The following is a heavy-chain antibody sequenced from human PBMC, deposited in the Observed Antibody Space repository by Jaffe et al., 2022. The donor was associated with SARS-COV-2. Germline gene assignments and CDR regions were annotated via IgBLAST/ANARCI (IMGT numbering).Heavy chain of an antibody. CDR3: ARASAEQWLAD. V-gene: IGHV4-59*01. D-gene: IGHD6-19*01. CDR2: IYYSGST. Sequence: QVQLQESGPGLVKPSETLSLTCTVSGGSISSYYWSWIRQPPGKGLEWIGYIYYSGSTNYNPSLKSRVTISVDTSKNQFSLKLSSVTAADTAVYYCARASAEQWLADWGQGTLVTVSS. J-gene: IGHJ4*02. CDR1: GGSISSYY.